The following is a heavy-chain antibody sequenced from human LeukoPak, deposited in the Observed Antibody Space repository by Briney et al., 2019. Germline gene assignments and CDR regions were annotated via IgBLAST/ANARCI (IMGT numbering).Heavy chain of an antibody. V-gene: IGHV4-39*01. J-gene: IGHJ3*02. CDR3: ARPPLYSSPGAFDI. CDR2: FYFGGST. D-gene: IGHD6-19*01. CDR1: GGPISNSSYY. Sequence: PSETLSLTCTVSGGPISNSSYYWGCIRQPPGKGLEWIGIFYFGGSTYYNPSLKSRVTISADRSKNQFSLELSSVTAADTAVYYCARPPLYSSPGAFDIWGQGTIVIVSS.